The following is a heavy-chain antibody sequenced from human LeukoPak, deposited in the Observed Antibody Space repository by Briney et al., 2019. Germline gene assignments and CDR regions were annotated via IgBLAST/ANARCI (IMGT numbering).Heavy chain of an antibody. D-gene: IGHD5-24*01. J-gene: IGHJ4*02. Sequence: PSETLSLTCAVYGGSFSGYYWSWIRQPPGKGLEWIGEINHSGSTNYNPSLKSRVTISVDTSKNQFSLKLSSATAADTAVYYCARGLGEMATNYRLYYFDYWGQGTLVTVSS. CDR3: ARGLGEMATNYRLYYFDY. CDR1: GGSFSGYY. V-gene: IGHV4-34*01. CDR2: INHSGST.